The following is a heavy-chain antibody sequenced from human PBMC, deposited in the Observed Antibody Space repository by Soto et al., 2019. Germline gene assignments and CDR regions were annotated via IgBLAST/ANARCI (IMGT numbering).Heavy chain of an antibody. CDR2: IYYSGST. CDR1: GGSISSYY. Sequence: SETLSLTCTVSGGSISSYYWNWIRQPPGKGLEWIGYIYYSGSTNYSPSLKSRVTISVDTSKNQFSLKLSSLTAADTAVYYCAHFSDLEWFDPWGQGTLVTVSS. CDR3: AHFSDLEWFDP. V-gene: IGHV4-59*01. J-gene: IGHJ5*02. D-gene: IGHD2-21*01.